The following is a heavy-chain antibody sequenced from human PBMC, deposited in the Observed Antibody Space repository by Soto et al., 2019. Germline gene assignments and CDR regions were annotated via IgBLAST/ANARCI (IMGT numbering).Heavy chain of an antibody. CDR2: ISYDGSNK. Sequence: QVQLVESGGGVVQPGRSLRLSCAASGFTFSSYAMHWVRQAPGKGLEWVAVISYDGSNKYYADSVKGRFTISRDNSKNTLYLQMNSLRAEDTAVYYCARGPESRFVVVTATYNWFDHWGQGTLVTVSS. D-gene: IGHD2-21*02. J-gene: IGHJ5*02. CDR1: GFTFSSYA. V-gene: IGHV3-30-3*01. CDR3: ARGPESRFVVVTATYNWFDH.